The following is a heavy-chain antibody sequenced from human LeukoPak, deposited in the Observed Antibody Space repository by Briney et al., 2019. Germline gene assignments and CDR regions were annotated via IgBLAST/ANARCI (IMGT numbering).Heavy chain of an antibody. D-gene: IGHD3-3*02. CDR1: GFNFRYYA. CDR3: AKQHSRGFDY. V-gene: IGHV3-23*01. CDR2: ISEGADIT. Sequence: GGSLRLSCAASGFNFRYYAMPWVRQAPGKGLECVSGISEGADITYYGGSVKGRFTISRDNYKNTLYLQMNSLRAEDTAVYYCAKQHSRGFDYWGQGTLVTVSS. J-gene: IGHJ4*02.